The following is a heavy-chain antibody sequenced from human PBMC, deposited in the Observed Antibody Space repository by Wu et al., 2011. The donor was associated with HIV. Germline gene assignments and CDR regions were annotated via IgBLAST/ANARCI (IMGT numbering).Heavy chain of an antibody. D-gene: IGHD5-18*01. CDR3: AGQRAYSWSWFDP. Sequence: QVQLVQSGAEVKKPGSSVKVSCKASGGTFNSYGISWVRQAPGQGLEWMGGIIPMFGTAKYAQKFQGRVTLTTDTSTNTVYMELRSLRSEDTAVYYCAGQRAYSWSWFDPWGLGTLVTVSA. V-gene: IGHV1-69*05. CDR2: IIPMFGTA. CDR1: GGTFNSYG. J-gene: IGHJ5*02.